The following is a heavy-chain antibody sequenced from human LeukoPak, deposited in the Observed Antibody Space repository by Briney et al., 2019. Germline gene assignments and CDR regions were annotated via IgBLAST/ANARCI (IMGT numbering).Heavy chain of an antibody. CDR3: IVSGDSNH. J-gene: IGHJ5*02. V-gene: IGHV3-53*01. Sequence: PGGSLRLSCAASGLTGSHNYVSWVRQAPGKGLEWVSAIHTSGDTRYADSVKGRFTISRDTSKNTLYLQINSLRVEDTAVYYCIVSGDSNHWGQGTLVTVSS. D-gene: IGHD4-17*01. CDR2: IHTSGDT. CDR1: GLTGSHNY.